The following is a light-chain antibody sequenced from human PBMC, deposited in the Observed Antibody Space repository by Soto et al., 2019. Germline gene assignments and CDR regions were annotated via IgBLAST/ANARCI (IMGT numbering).Light chain of an antibody. V-gene: IGLV2-14*01. CDR1: SSDVGGYNY. CDR2: DVS. Sequence: QSALTQPASVSGSPGQSITISCTGTSSDVGGYNYVSWYQQHPGKAPKLMIYDVSNRPSGVSNRFSGSKSGNTASLTISGLQAEDEADYYCSSYTSSSAPHVVFGGGTQLTVL. J-gene: IGLJ2*01. CDR3: SSYTSSSAPHVV.